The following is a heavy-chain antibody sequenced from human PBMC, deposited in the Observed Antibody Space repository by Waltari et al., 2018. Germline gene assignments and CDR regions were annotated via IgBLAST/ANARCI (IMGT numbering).Heavy chain of an antibody. CDR2: INAGNGNT. D-gene: IGHD3-16*01. CDR1: GYTFTSYA. V-gene: IGHV1-3*01. J-gene: IGHJ4*02. Sequence: QVQLVQSGAEVKKPGASVKVSCKASGYTFTSYAMHWVRQAPGQRLEWMGWINAGNGNTKYSQKFQGRVTITRDTSASTAYMELSSLRSEDTAVYYCARSIMITFGGLPGYWGQGTLVTVSS. CDR3: ARSIMITFGGLPGY.